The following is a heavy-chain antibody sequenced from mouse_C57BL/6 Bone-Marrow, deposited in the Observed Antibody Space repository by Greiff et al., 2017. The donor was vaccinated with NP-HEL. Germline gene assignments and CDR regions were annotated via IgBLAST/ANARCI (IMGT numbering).Heavy chain of an antibody. CDR2: ISSGGDYL. Sequence: EVQLVESGEGLVKPGGSLKLSCAASGFTFSSYAMSWVRQTPEKRLEWVAYISSGGDYLYYADTVKGRFTISRDNARNTLYLQMSSLKSEDTAMYYCTRESYYCGSRSAWFAYWGQGTLVTVSA. D-gene: IGHD1-1*01. CDR3: TRESYYCGSRSAWFAY. V-gene: IGHV5-9-1*02. CDR1: GFTFSSYA. J-gene: IGHJ3*01.